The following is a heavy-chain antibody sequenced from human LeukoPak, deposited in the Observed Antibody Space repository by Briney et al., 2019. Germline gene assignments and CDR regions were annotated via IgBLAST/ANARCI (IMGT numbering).Heavy chain of an antibody. J-gene: IGHJ6*03. Sequence: ASVKVSCKASGYTFTSYGISWVRQAPGQGLEWMGWISAYNGNTNYAQKFQGRVTMTTDTSTSTAYMELSSLRSEDTAVYYCARGKKMATITYYYYYYMDVWGKGTTVTVSS. CDR3: ARGKKMATITYYYYYYMDV. V-gene: IGHV1-18*01. CDR1: GYTFTSYG. CDR2: ISAYNGNT. D-gene: IGHD5-24*01.